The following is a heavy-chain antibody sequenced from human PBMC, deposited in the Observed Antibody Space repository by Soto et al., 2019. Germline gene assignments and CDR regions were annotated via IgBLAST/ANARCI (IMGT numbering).Heavy chain of an antibody. Sequence: ASVKVSCKASGYTFTSYGISCVRQAPGQGLEWMGWISAYNGNTNYAQKLQGRVTMTTDTSTSTAYMELRSLRSDDTAVYYCARDDAFPLSNDSAFAIWGQGTMVTVSS. D-gene: IGHD2-8*01. CDR3: ARDDAFPLSNDSAFAI. CDR2: ISAYNGNT. J-gene: IGHJ3*02. V-gene: IGHV1-18*01. CDR1: GYTFTSYG.